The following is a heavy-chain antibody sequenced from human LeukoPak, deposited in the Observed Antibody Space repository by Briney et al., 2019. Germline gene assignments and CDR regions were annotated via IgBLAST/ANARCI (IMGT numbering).Heavy chain of an antibody. V-gene: IGHV4-59*01. CDR1: GDSINNYY. CDR2: IHYSGST. CDR3: ASWVSYDYWSGFGY. J-gene: IGHJ4*02. Sequence: PSETLSLTCTVSGDSINNYYWSWIRQPPGRGLEWTGYIHYSGSTNYNPSLKSRLTISVDTSKNQFSLKLSSVTAADTAVYYCASWVSYDYWSGFGYWGQGTLVTVSS. D-gene: IGHD3-3*01.